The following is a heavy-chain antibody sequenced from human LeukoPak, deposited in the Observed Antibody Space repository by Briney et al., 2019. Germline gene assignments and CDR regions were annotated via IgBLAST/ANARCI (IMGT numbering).Heavy chain of an antibody. V-gene: IGHV3-30*18. CDR1: GFTFRSYG. J-gene: IGHJ3*02. Sequence: GGSLRLSCAASGFTFRSYGMHWVRQAPGKGLEWVAVISYDGSNKHYVDSVKGRFSISRDNSKNTVYLQMNSLRAEDTAVYYCAKYVSYHASGFNIWGQGTMVTVSS. CDR2: ISYDGSNK. CDR3: AKYVSYHASGFNI. D-gene: IGHD3-16*01.